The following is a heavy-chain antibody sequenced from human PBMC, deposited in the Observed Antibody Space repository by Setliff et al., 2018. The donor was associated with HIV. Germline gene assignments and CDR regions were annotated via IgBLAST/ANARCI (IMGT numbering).Heavy chain of an antibody. CDR2: IYYSGST. Sequence: SETLSLTCTVSGGSISSYYWSWIRQPPGKGLEWIGYIYYSGSTNYNPSLKSRVTISVATSKNQLSLKLCSVTAADTAVYYCARHAGGYPFYYYYYYMGVWGKGTTVTVSS. CDR1: GGSISSYY. J-gene: IGHJ6*03. CDR3: ARHAGGYPFYYYYYYMGV. D-gene: IGHD3-22*01. V-gene: IGHV4-59*08.